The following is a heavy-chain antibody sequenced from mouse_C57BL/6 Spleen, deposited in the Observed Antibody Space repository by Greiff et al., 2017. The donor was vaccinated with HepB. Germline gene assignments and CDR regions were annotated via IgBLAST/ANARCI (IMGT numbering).Heavy chain of an antibody. CDR3: ARGYYYATYYYAMDY. D-gene: IGHD1-1*01. V-gene: IGHV1-19*01. J-gene: IGHJ4*01. CDR2: INPYNGGT. CDR1: GYTFTDYY. Sequence: EVQLQQSGPVLVKPGASVKMSCKASGYTFTDYYMNWVKQSHGKSLEWIGVINPYNGGTSYNQKFKGKATLTVDKSSSTAYMELNSLTSEDSAVYYCARGYYYATYYYAMDYWGQGTSVTVSS.